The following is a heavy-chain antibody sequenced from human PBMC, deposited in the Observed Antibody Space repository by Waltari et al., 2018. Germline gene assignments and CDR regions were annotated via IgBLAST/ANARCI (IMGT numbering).Heavy chain of an antibody. CDR2: IYYSGST. V-gene: IGHV4-59*01. D-gene: IGHD3-10*01. Sequence: QVQLQESGPGLVKPSETLSLTCTVSGGSISSYYWSWIRQPPGKGLAWIGYIYYSGSTNYNPSLKSRVTISVDTSKNQFSLKLSSVTAADTAVYYCARAPRSYYYGSGSPSYYYYYMDVWGKGTTVTVSS. CDR1: GGSISSYY. CDR3: ARAPRSYYYGSGSPSYYYYYMDV. J-gene: IGHJ6*03.